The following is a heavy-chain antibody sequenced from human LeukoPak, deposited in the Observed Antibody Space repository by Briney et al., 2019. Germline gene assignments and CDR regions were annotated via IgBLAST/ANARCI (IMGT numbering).Heavy chain of an antibody. D-gene: IGHD3-3*01. V-gene: IGHV4-31*03. Sequence: PSETLSLTCTVSGGSISSGGYYWSWIRQHPGKGLEWIGYIYYSGSTYYNPSLKSRVTISVDTSKNQFSLKLSSVTAADTAVYYCARSPRGRYYDFWSGYLFPYYFDYWGQGTLVTVSS. CDR3: ARSPRGRYYDFWSGYLFPYYFDY. J-gene: IGHJ4*02. CDR2: IYYSGST. CDR1: GGSISSGGYY.